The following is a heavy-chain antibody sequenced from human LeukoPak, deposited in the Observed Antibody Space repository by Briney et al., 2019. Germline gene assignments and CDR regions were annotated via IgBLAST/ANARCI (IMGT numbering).Heavy chain of an antibody. D-gene: IGHD2-15*01. CDR2: SYTSGST. CDR3: ARAVEYCGGGSCYGDAFDI. CDR1: GGSISSGRYY. Sequence: SETLSLTCTASGGSISSGRYYWSWIRQPAGKGLEWIGRSYTSGSTNYNPSLKSRVTISVDTSKNQFSLKLSSVTAADTAVYYCARAVEYCGGGSCYGDAFDIWGQGTMVTVSS. V-gene: IGHV4-61*02. J-gene: IGHJ3*02.